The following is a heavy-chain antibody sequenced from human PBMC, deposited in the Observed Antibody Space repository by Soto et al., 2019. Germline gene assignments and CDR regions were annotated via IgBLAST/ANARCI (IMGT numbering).Heavy chain of an antibody. CDR2: IHYNGNT. D-gene: IGHD4-17*01. CDR3: AVRRRPTTVTTPQYQQWRVYYGMEV. Sequence: SETLSLTCTVSGDSISSYSWSWIRQPPGKGLEWIGNIHYNGNTKYSPSLKSRVTMSVDTSKNHFSLKLISVTTADTAVYFCAVRRRPTTVTTPQYQQWRVYYGMEVWGKGTTVTVSS. J-gene: IGHJ6*04. CDR1: GDSISSYS. V-gene: IGHV4-59*01.